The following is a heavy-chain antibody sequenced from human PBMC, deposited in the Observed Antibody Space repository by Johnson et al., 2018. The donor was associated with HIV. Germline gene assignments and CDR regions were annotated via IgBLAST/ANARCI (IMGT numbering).Heavy chain of an antibody. V-gene: IGHV3-9*01. J-gene: IGHJ3*02. Sequence: VQLVESGGGLVQPGRSLRLSCAASGFTFDDYAMHWVRQAPGKGLEWVSSISWNSGCIGYADSVKGRFTISRDNAKNSLYLQMNSLRAEDTAVYYCARVGATAAFDIWGQGTMVTVSS. D-gene: IGHD1-26*01. CDR2: ISWNSGCI. CDR1: GFTFDDYA. CDR3: ARVGATAAFDI.